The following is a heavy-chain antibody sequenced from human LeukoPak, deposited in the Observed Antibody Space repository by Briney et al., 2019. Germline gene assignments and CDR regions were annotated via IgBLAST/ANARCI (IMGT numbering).Heavy chain of an antibody. CDR3: AKDPVDYYGMGTSDAFDI. CDR2: ICCDGGSK. D-gene: IGHD3-10*01. J-gene: IGHJ3*02. CDR1: GFTFSSYG. V-gene: IGHV3-30*02. Sequence: GGSLRLSCAASGFTFSSYGMHWVRQAPGKGLECVAVICCDGGSKYYADSVKGRFTISRDNSKNTLYLQMNSLRAEDTAVYYCAKDPVDYYGMGTSDAFDIWGQGTMVTVSS.